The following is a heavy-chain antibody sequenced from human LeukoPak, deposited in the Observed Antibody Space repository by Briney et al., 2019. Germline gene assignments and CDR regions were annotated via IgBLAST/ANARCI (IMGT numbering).Heavy chain of an antibody. V-gene: IGHV3-23*01. J-gene: IGHJ4*02. Sequence: GGSLRLSCAASGFTFSSYAMSWVREAPGKGLEWVSAIRGSGGSTYYADSVKGRFTISRDNSKNTLYLQMNSLRAEDTAVYYCAKRMSRGAVAALFDYWGQGTLVTVSS. D-gene: IGHD6-19*01. CDR2: IRGSGGST. CDR3: AKRMSRGAVAALFDY. CDR1: GFTFSSYA.